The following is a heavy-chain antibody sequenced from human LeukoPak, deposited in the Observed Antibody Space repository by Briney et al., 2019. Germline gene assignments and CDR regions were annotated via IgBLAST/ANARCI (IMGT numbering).Heavy chain of an antibody. V-gene: IGHV4-59*01. CDR3: ARVYRGSLDY. J-gene: IGHJ4*02. CDR1: GGSISSYY. CDR2: IYYSGST. D-gene: IGHD1-26*01. Sequence: SETLSLTCTVAGGSISSYYWSWSRQPPGKGLEWIGYIYYSGSTNYNPSLKSRVTISVDTSKNQFSLKLSSVTAADTAVYYCARVYRGSLDYSGQGTLVTVSS.